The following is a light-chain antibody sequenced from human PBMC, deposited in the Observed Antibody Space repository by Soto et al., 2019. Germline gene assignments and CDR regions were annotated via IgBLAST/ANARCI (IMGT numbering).Light chain of an antibody. CDR1: NSNIGNNY. Sequence: QSALTQPPSVSAAPGQKVTISCSGTNSNIGNNYVSWYQQLPGTVPKLLIYDNDKRPSGIPDRFSASKSGTSATLGITGLQTGDEADYYCGTWDSSLSVVLFGGGTKLTVL. CDR3: GTWDSSLSVVL. V-gene: IGLV1-51*01. CDR2: DND. J-gene: IGLJ2*01.